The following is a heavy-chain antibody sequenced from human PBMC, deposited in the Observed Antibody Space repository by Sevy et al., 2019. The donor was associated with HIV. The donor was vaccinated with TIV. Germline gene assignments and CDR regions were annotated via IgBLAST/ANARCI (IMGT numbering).Heavy chain of an antibody. CDR1: GFTFSSYW. CDR3: ARDLIVGATDWFDP. V-gene: IGHV3-74*01. D-gene: IGHD1-26*01. CDR2: INSDGSST. Sequence: GGYLRLSCAASGFTFSSYWMHWVRQAPGKGLVWVSRINSDGSSTSYADSVKGRFTTSRDNAKNTLYLQMNSLRAEDTAVYYCARDLIVGATDWFDPWGQGTLVTVSS. J-gene: IGHJ5*02.